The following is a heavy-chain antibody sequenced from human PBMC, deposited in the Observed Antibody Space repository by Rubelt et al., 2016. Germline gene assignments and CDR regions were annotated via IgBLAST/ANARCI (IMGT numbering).Heavy chain of an antibody. Sequence: QVQLQESGPGLVKPSETLSLTCTVSGYSISSGYYWGWIRQPPGKGLEWIGSIYHSGSTYYNPSLKSRVTISVDTSKNQFSLKLSSVTAADTAVYYCARGPRFLEWSSFDYWGQGTLVTVSS. J-gene: IGHJ4*02. CDR3: ARGPRFLEWSSFDY. CDR2: IYHSGST. V-gene: IGHV4-38-2*02. D-gene: IGHD3-3*01. CDR1: GYSISSGYY.